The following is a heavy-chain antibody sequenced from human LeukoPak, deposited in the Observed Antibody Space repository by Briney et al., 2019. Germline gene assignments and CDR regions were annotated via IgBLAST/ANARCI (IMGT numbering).Heavy chain of an antibody. CDR3: ASGYCTNGVCYPGDYYYYGMDV. V-gene: IGHV1-69*13. J-gene: IGHJ6*02. Sequence: ASVKVSCKASGGTFSSYAISWVRQAPGQGLEWMGGIIPIFGTANYAQKLQGRVTITADESTSTAYMELSSLRSEDTAVYYCASGYCTNGVCYPGDYYYYGMDVWGQGTTVTVSS. CDR1: GGTFSSYA. CDR2: IIPIFGTA. D-gene: IGHD2-8*01.